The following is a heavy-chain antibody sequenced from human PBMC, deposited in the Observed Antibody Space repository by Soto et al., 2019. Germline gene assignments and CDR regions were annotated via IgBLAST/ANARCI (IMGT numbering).Heavy chain of an antibody. J-gene: IGHJ6*03. CDR3: AKDLRGSYLSYYYYYMDV. Sequence: PGGSLRLSCAASGFTFSSYAMSWVRQAPGKGLEWVSAISGSGGSTYYADSVKGRFTISRDNSKNTLYLQMNSLRAEDTAVYYCAKDLRGSYLSYYYYYMDVWGKGTTVTVSS. CDR2: ISGSGGST. V-gene: IGHV3-23*01. D-gene: IGHD3-16*02. CDR1: GFTFSSYA.